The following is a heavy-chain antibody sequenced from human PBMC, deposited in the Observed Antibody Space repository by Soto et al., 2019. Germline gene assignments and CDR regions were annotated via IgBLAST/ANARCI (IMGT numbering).Heavy chain of an antibody. Sequence: GGSLRLSCTVSGFTVSNFDMTWVRQAPGKGLEWVSVISSGGSTYYADSVKGRFTISRDNSKNTLFLEMNSLRAGDTAVYYCARDTFGWAYDLWHGGQGTLVTVSS. CDR3: ARDTFGWAYDLWH. D-gene: IGHD3-3*01. CDR2: ISSGGST. V-gene: IGHV3-66*01. J-gene: IGHJ4*02. CDR1: GFTVSNFD.